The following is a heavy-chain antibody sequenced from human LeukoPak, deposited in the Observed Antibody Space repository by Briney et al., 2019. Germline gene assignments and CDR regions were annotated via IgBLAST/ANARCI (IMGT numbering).Heavy chain of an antibody. J-gene: IGHJ6*04. Sequence: PGGSLRLSCAASGFTFSSYEMNWGRQAPGEGLEWVSYISSSGSTIYYADSVKGGFTISRDNAKNSLYLQMNSLRAEDTAVYYCAELGITMIGGVWGKGTTVTISS. CDR3: AELGITMIGGV. CDR2: ISSSGSTI. D-gene: IGHD3-10*02. CDR1: GFTFSSYE. V-gene: IGHV3-48*03.